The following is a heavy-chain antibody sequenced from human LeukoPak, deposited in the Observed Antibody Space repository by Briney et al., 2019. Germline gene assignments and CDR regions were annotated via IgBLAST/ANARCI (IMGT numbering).Heavy chain of an antibody. V-gene: IGHV3-30*04. CDR3: ARDQPGTATGFDY. J-gene: IGHJ4*02. D-gene: IGHD1-1*01. Sequence: GGSLRLCCAASGFTFSNCAMHWVRQAPGKGPEWVAVISYDGSNKYYADSLKGRFTISRDNSKNTLFLQMNSLRAEDTAVFYCARDQPGTATGFDYWGQGTLVTVSS. CDR2: ISYDGSNK. CDR1: GFTFSNCA.